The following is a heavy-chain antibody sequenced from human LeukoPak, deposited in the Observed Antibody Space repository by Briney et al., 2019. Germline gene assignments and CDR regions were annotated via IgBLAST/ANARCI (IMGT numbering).Heavy chain of an antibody. CDR2: IRGSGGST. V-gene: IGHV3-23*01. D-gene: IGHD2-21*02. Sequence: PGGSLRLSCAASGFTFSSYAMSWVRQAPGKGLEWVSAIRGSGGSTYYADSVKGRFTISRDNSKNTLYLQMNSLRAEDTAVYYCAKGSKYCGGDCYYYFDYWGQGTLVTVSS. J-gene: IGHJ4*02. CDR1: GFTFSSYA. CDR3: AKGSKYCGGDCYYYFDY.